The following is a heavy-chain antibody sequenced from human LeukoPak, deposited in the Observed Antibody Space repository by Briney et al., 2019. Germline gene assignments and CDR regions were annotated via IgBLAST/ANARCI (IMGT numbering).Heavy chain of an antibody. J-gene: IGHJ5*02. CDR3: MRGATDTTRWFDP. CDR2: TYYTSKWYN. D-gene: IGHD1-7*01. CDR1: GDSVSSNSAA. V-gene: IGHV6-1*01. Sequence: SQTLSLTCAISGDSVSSNSAAWNWIRQSPSRGLEWLGRTYYTSKWYNDYAVSVRSRITINPDTSKNQFFLQLNSVTPEDTAAYYCMRGATDTTRWFDPWGQGTLVTVSS.